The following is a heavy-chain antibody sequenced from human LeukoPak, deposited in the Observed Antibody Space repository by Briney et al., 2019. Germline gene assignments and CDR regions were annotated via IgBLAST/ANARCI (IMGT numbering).Heavy chain of an antibody. CDR3: AKGNFLPRNGMDV. Sequence: GGSLRLSCAASGFTFSNYAMTWVRQAPGKGLEWVSAISASGTSTYYADSVKGRFTISRDNSKNTLYLQMSSLRAEDAAVYFCAKGNFLPRNGMDVWGQGTTVTVSS. V-gene: IGHV3-23*01. CDR1: GFTFSNYA. J-gene: IGHJ6*02. D-gene: IGHD2/OR15-2a*01. CDR2: ISASGTST.